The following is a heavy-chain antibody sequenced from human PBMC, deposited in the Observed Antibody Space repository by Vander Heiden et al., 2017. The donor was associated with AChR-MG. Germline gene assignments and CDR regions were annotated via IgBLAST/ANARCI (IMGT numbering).Heavy chain of an antibody. CDR1: GITFSSYS. Sequence: EVQLVESGGGLVKPGGSLRLSCAAPGITFSSYSMNWVRQAPGKGLEWVSSISSSSSYIYYADSVKGRFTISRDNAKNSLYLQMNSLRAEDTAVYYCARGDYGDYVGHYYMDVWGKGTTVTVSS. CDR2: ISSSSSYI. D-gene: IGHD4-17*01. J-gene: IGHJ6*03. CDR3: ARGDYGDYVGHYYMDV. V-gene: IGHV3-21*01.